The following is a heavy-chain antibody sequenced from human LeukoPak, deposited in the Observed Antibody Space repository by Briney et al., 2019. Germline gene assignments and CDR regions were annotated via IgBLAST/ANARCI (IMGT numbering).Heavy chain of an antibody. CDR2: ISSSGSTI. J-gene: IGHJ3*02. Sequence: PGGSLRLSCAASGFTFSSYEMNWVRQTPGKGLGWVSYISSSGSTIYYADSVKGRFTISRDNAKNSLYLQMNSLRAEDTALYYCAKDTGSGWPELHDAFDIWGQGTMVTVSS. D-gene: IGHD6-19*01. CDR3: AKDTGSGWPELHDAFDI. V-gene: IGHV3-48*03. CDR1: GFTFSSYE.